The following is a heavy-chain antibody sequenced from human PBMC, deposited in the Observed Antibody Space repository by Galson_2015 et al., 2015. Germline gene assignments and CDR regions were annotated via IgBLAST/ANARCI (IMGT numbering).Heavy chain of an antibody. J-gene: IGHJ6*02. D-gene: IGHD3-22*01. CDR3: AKDIGSMMVYGMDV. V-gene: IGHV3-9*01. CDR2: ISWDSGNI. CDR1: GFTFDDYA. Sequence: SLRLSCAASGFTFDDYAMHWVRQAPGKGLEWVSGISWDSGNIGYADSVKGRFTISRGNAKNSLYLQMNSLRAEDTALFYCAKDIGSMMVYGMDVWGQGTTVTVSS.